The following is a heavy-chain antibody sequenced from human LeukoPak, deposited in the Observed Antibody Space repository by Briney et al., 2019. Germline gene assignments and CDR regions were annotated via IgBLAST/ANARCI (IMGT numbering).Heavy chain of an antibody. Sequence: SETLSLTCTVSGGSISSSSYYWGWIRQPPGKGLEWIGSIYYSGSTYYNPSLKSRVTISVDTSKNQFSLKLSSVTAADTAMYYCARAYYYYYMDVLGKGTTVTVSS. CDR1: GGSISSSSYY. CDR2: IYYSGST. CDR3: ARAYYYYYMDV. J-gene: IGHJ6*03. V-gene: IGHV4-39*01.